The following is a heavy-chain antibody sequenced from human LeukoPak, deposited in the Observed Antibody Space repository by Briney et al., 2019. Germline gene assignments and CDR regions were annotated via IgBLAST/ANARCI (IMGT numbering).Heavy chain of an antibody. J-gene: IGHJ4*02. CDR2: INHSGST. CDR1: GGSFSGYY. Sequence: PSETLSLTCAVYGGSFSGYYWSRIRQPPGKGLEWIGEINHSGSTNYNPSLKSRVTISVDTSKNQFSLKLSSVTAADTAVYYCARGGQQLVSGASNFDYWGQGTLVTVSS. CDR3: ARGGQQLVSGASNFDY. V-gene: IGHV4-34*01. D-gene: IGHD6-13*01.